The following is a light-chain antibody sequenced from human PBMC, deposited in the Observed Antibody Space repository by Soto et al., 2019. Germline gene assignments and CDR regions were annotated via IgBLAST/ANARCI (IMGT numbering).Light chain of an antibody. Sequence: EIVMTQSPATLSVSPGERATLSCRASRSVSSNLAWYQQKPGQAPTLLMYGASTRATGIPARFSGSGSGTEFTLTISSLQSEDFSVYYCQQYNNWPPYTFGQGTKLEIK. CDR2: GAS. J-gene: IGKJ2*01. CDR3: QQYNNWPPYT. V-gene: IGKV3-15*01. CDR1: RSVSSN.